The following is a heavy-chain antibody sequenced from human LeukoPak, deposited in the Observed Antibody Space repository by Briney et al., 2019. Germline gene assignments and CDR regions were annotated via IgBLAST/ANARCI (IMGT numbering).Heavy chain of an antibody. D-gene: IGHD6-6*01. CDR2: ISGSGGST. J-gene: IGHJ6*03. V-gene: IGHV3-23*01. Sequence: GGSLRLSCAASGFTFSSYAMSWVRQAPGKGLEWVSAISGSGGSTYYADSVKGRFTISRDNSKNTLYLQMNSLRGDDTAVYYGARGTEYTSSYYYNYPMDVWGKGTTVTVSS. CDR3: ARGTEYTSSYYYNYPMDV. CDR1: GFTFSSYA.